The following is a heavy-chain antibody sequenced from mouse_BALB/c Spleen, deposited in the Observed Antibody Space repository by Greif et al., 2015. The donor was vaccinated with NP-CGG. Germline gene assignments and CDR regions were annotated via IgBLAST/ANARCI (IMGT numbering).Heavy chain of an antibody. CDR2: ISNGGGST. V-gene: IGHV5-12*02. CDR3: ARRDYGSSLFAY. Sequence: EVMLVESGGGLVQPGGSLKLSCATSGFTFSDYYMYWVRQTPEKRLEWVAYISNGGGSTYYPDTVKGRFTISRDNAKNTLYLQMSRPKSEDTAMYYCARRDYGSSLFAYWGQGTLVTVSA. CDR1: GFTFSDYY. J-gene: IGHJ3*01. D-gene: IGHD1-1*01.